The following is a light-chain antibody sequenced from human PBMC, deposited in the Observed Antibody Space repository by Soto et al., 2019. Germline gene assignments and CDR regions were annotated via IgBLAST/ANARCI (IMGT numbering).Light chain of an antibody. CDR2: EVT. V-gene: IGLV2-8*01. CDR3: SSFASSNTWV. J-gene: IGLJ3*02. CDR1: SSDVGAYSY. Sequence: QSALTQPPSASGSPRQSVTSSCTRTSSDVGAYSYVSWYQQHAGKAPKLMIYEVTKRPSGVPDRFSGSKSANTASLTVSGLQAEDEADYYCSSFASSNTWVFGGGTKLTVL.